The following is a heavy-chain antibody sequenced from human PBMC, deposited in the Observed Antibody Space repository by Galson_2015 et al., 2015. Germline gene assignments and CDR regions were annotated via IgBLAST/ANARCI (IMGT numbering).Heavy chain of an antibody. CDR3: AREGVKSWREGLVES. J-gene: IGHJ4*02. Sequence: SLRLSCAASGFTFSRYHMNWVRQAPGKGLEWVSFISDSRSAIYYADSVKGRFTVSRDNAKSSLFLHMNSLRDDDTAVYYCAREGVKSWREGLVESGGQGTLVTVAS. CDR1: GFTFSRYH. CDR2: ISDSRSAI. V-gene: IGHV3-48*02. D-gene: IGHD3-16*01.